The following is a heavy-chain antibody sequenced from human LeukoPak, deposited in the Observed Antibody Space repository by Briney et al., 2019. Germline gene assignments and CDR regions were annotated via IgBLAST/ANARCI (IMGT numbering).Heavy chain of an antibody. D-gene: IGHD3-9*01. Sequence: GGSLRLSCAASGFTFSSYWMHWVRQAPGKVLVWVSRINSDGSSTSYADSVKGRFTISRDNAKNTLYLQMNSLRAEDTAVYYCARAGILTGYGAFDIWGQGTMVTVSS. CDR1: GFTFSSYW. CDR2: INSDGSST. CDR3: ARAGILTGYGAFDI. V-gene: IGHV3-74*01. J-gene: IGHJ3*02.